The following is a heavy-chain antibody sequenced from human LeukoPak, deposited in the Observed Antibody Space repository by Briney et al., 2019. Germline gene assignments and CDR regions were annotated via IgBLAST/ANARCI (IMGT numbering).Heavy chain of an antibody. CDR1: GFTFSSYS. D-gene: IGHD3-10*01. Sequence: GGSLRLSCAASGFTFSSYSMNWVRQAPGKGLEWVSYISSSSSTIYYADSVKGRLTISRDNAKNSLYLQMNSLRAEDTAVYYCARDPLWFGTKGAFDIWGQGTMVTVSS. CDR2: ISSSSSTI. V-gene: IGHV3-48*01. J-gene: IGHJ3*02. CDR3: ARDPLWFGTKGAFDI.